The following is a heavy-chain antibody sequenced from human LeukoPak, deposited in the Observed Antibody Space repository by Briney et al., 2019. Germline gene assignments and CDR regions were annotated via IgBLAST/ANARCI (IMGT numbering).Heavy chain of an antibody. D-gene: IGHD5-18*01. V-gene: IGHV3-48*01. J-gene: IGHJ5*02. CDR3: AKDAFRGYSYGYRVSMVWFDQ. Sequence: PGGSLRLSCAASGFTFSSYSMNWVRQAPGKGLEWVSYISSSSSTIYYADSVKGRFTISRDNAKNSLYLQMNSLRAEDTAVYYCAKDAFRGYSYGYRVSMVWFDQWGQGILVTVSS. CDR1: GFTFSSYS. CDR2: ISSSSSTI.